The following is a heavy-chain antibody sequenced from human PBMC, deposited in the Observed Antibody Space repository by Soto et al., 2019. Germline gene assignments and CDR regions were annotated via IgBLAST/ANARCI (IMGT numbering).Heavy chain of an antibody. Sequence: AGGSLRLSCAASGFNFSSYWMSWVRQAPGKGLEWVANIKQDGSEKYYVGSVKGRFTISRDNAKNSLYLQMNSLRAEDTAVYYCARDSLYYDFWSGYPLGMDVWGQGTTVTVSS. D-gene: IGHD3-3*01. V-gene: IGHV3-7*01. J-gene: IGHJ6*02. CDR1: GFNFSSYW. CDR3: ARDSLYYDFWSGYPLGMDV. CDR2: IKQDGSEK.